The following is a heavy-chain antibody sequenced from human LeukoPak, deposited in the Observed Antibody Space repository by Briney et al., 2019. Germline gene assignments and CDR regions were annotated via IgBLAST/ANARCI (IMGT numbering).Heavy chain of an antibody. J-gene: IGHJ6*03. Sequence: PGGSLRLSCAASGFTVSGNYMTWVRQAPGKGLEWVSVTYSGGRTYYADSVKGRFTISRDNSKNTLYLQMNSLRAEDTAVYYCARVYYGSGSLHYYYYYMDVWGKGTTVTISS. CDR1: GFTVSGNY. CDR2: TYSGGRT. V-gene: IGHV3-53*01. D-gene: IGHD3-10*01. CDR3: ARVYYGSGSLHYYYYYMDV.